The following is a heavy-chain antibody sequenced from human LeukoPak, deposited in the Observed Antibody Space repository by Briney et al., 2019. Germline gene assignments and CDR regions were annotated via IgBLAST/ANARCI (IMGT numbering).Heavy chain of an antibody. V-gene: IGHV4-30-4*01. CDR3: ARDPIVGATGDHH. J-gene: IGHJ1*01. CDR1: GGSISSGDYY. D-gene: IGHD1-26*01. Sequence: PSQTLSLTCTVSGGSISSGDYYWSWIRQPPGKGLEWIGYIYYSRSTYYNPSLKGRVTISVDTSKNQFSLKLSSVTAADTAVYYCARDPIVGATGDHHWGQGTLVTVSS. CDR2: IYYSRST.